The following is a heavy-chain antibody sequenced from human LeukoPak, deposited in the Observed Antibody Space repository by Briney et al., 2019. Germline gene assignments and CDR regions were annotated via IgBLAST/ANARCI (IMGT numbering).Heavy chain of an antibody. CDR3: ATRYSSRDF. CDR2: INQDGSEK. V-gene: IGHV3-7*03. CDR1: GFTFSTYW. D-gene: IGHD6-13*01. Sequence: PGGSLRLSCKASGFTFSTYWMTWVRQAPGKGLEWVANINQDGSEKYYVGSVKGRFTVSRDNAKNSMYLQMNSLRAEDTAVYYCATRYSSRDFWGQGTLVTVSS. J-gene: IGHJ4*02.